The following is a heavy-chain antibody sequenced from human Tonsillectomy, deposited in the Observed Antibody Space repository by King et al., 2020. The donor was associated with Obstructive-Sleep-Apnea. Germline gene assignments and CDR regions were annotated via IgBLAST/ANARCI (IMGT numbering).Heavy chain of an antibody. CDR3: ARGDSSGYSPWFDP. CDR1: GGSISSGDDY. V-gene: IGHV4-30-4*01. Sequence: MQLQESGPGLVKPSQTLSLTCTVSGGSISSGDDYWSWIRQPPGKGLKWIGYIYYSGRTYYSPSLKSRVTISVDTSKNQFSLKLSSVTAADTAVYYCARGDSSGYSPWFDPWGQGTLAT. J-gene: IGHJ5*02. CDR2: IYYSGRT. D-gene: IGHD3-22*01.